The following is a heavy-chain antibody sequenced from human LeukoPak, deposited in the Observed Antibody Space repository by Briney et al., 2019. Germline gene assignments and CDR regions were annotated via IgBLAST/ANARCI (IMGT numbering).Heavy chain of an antibody. J-gene: IGHJ4*02. Sequence: GGSLRLSCAVSGFIFNNYAMSWVRQAPGKGLEWVSVITGNGGSTYYAGSVRGRFTISRDNSKNTLYLQMNSLRAEDTAIYYCAKDLLLGSKGYLDYWGQGTLVTVSS. CDR3: AKDLLLGSKGYLDY. D-gene: IGHD1-26*01. V-gene: IGHV3-23*01. CDR2: ITGNGGST. CDR1: GFIFNNYA.